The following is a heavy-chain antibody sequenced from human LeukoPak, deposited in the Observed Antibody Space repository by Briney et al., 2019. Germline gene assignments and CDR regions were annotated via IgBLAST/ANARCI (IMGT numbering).Heavy chain of an antibody. CDR2: ISSSSSTI. CDR3: AREVSGSGSYYNGPYYYGMDV. V-gene: IGHV3-48*02. J-gene: IGHJ6*02. Sequence: GGSLRLSCAASGFTFSSYSMNWVRQAPGKGLEWVSYISSSSSTIYYADSVKGRFTISRDNAKNSLYLQTNSLRDEDTAVYYCAREVSGSGSYYNGPYYYGMDVWGQGTTVTVSS. D-gene: IGHD3-10*01. CDR1: GFTFSSYS.